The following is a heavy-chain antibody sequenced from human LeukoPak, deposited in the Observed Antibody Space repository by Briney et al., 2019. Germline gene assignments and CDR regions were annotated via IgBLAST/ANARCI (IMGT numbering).Heavy chain of an antibody. CDR3: AREVQYSGAFDI. CDR2: IYYSGST. D-gene: IGHD2-15*01. V-gene: IGHV4-31*03. CDR1: GGSNSSGGYY. J-gene: IGHJ3*02. Sequence: SHTLSLTCTVSGGSNSSGGYYWSWIRQHPGKGLEWIGYIYYSGSTYYNPSLKSRVTISVDTSKNQFSLKFSSVTAADTAVYYCAREVQYSGAFDIWGQGTMVTVSS.